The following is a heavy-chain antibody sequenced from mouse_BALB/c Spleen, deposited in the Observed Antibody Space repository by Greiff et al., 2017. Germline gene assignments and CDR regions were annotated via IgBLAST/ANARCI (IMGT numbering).Heavy chain of an antibody. Sequence: EVMLVESGGDLVKPGGSLKLSCAASGFTFSSYGMSWVRQTPDKRLEWVATISSGGSYTYYPDSVKGRFTISRDNAKNTLYLQMSSLKSEDTAMYYCARQDYGSKPLDYWGQGTTLTVSS. CDR2: ISSGGSYT. V-gene: IGHV5-6*01. D-gene: IGHD1-1*01. CDR1: GFTFSSYG. CDR3: ARQDYGSKPLDY. J-gene: IGHJ2*01.